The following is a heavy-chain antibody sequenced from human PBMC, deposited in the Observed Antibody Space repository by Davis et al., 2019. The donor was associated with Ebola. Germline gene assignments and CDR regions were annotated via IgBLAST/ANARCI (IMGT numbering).Heavy chain of an antibody. V-gene: IGHV1-8*01. Sequence: ASVKVSCKASGYTFTSYDINWVRQATGQGLEWMGWMNPNSGNTGYAQKFQGRVTMTRNTSISTAYMELSSLRSEDTAVYYCARVYASGVVIRRVGRYYGMDVWGQGTTVTVSS. CDR2: MNPNSGNT. CDR3: ARVYASGVVIRRVGRYYGMDV. J-gene: IGHJ6*02. CDR1: GYTFTSYD. D-gene: IGHD3-3*01.